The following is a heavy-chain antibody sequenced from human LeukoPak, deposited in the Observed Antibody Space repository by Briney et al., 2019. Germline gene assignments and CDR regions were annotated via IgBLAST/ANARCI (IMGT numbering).Heavy chain of an antibody. J-gene: IGHJ4*02. Sequence: SVKVSCKASGGTFSSYAISWVRQAPGQGLEWMGGIIPTFGTANYAQKFQGRVTITTDESTSTAYMELSSLRSEDAAVYYCAREAWFGELSYFDYWGQGTLVTVSS. D-gene: IGHD3-10*01. CDR1: GGTFSSYA. CDR2: IIPTFGTA. V-gene: IGHV1-69*05. CDR3: AREAWFGELSYFDY.